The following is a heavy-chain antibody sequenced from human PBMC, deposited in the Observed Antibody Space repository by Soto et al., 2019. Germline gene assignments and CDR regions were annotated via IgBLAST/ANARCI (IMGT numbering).Heavy chain of an antibody. D-gene: IGHD3-9*01. Sequence: SETLSLTCAVSGGSISSSNWWSWIRQPPGKGLEWIGEIYHSGSTNYNPSLKSRVTISVDKSKNQFSLKLSSVTAADTAVYYCARVLRYFDWLLNHDAFDIWGQGTMVTVSS. V-gene: IGHV4-4*02. CDR3: ARVLRYFDWLLNHDAFDI. J-gene: IGHJ3*02. CDR1: GGSISSSNW. CDR2: IYHSGST.